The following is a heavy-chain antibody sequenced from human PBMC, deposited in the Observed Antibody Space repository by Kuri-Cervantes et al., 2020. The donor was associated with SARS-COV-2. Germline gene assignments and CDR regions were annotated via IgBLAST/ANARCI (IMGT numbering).Heavy chain of an antibody. CDR3: ARDSHCSSTSCYTDGMDV. CDR1: GFTFSSYA. CDR2: ISYDGSNK. J-gene: IGHJ6*02. V-gene: IGHV3-30-3*01. Sequence: GGSLRLSCAASGFTFSSYAMHWVRQAPGKGLEWVAVISYDGSNKYYADSVKGRFTISRDNSKNTLYLQMNSLRAEDTAVYYCARDSHCSSTSCYTDGMDVWGQGTTVRLL. D-gene: IGHD2-2*02.